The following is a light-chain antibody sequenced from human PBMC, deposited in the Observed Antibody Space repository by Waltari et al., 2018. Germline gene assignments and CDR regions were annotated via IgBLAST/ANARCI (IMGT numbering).Light chain of an antibody. CDR2: DVK. V-gene: IGLV2-14*03. Sequence: QSDLSQPASMSGSPGQSITISCTGTSSDVGGYNYVSWYQEYPGKAPKPIIYDVKNRPSGVSNRFSGSNSGNTASLTISGLQAEDEADYYCSSYTSTSTVLFGGGTKVTVL. J-gene: IGLJ2*01. CDR1: SSDVGGYNY. CDR3: SSYTSTSTVL.